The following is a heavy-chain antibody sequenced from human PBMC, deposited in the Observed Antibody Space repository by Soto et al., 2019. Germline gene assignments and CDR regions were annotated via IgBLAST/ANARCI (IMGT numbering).Heavy chain of an antibody. CDR1: GFTVSNNY. D-gene: IGHD3-10*01. Sequence: EVQLVESGGGLIQPGGSLRLSCAVSGFTVSNNYMSWVRQAPGKGLEGVSVIYSGGYTAYGDSVKGRFTISRDNSKNTIYLQKNTLRAAAPGVFYGGGQAGGGGYWGQGTLVTVSS. CDR2: IYSGGYT. V-gene: IGHV3-53*01. CDR3: GGQAGGGGY. J-gene: IGHJ4*02.